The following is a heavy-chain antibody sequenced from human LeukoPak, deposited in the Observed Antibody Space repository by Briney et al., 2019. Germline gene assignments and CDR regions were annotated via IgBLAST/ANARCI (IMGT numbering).Heavy chain of an antibody. CDR1: GYSMRNGYF. CDR3: ARGTSGWYYFDY. V-gene: IGHV4-38-2*02. Sequence: PSETLSLTCSVSGYSMRNGYFWGWLRQTPGKGLEWIGSIYHSGSTYYNPSLKSRVTISVYTSKNQYSLNLSSVTAADTAVYYCARGTSGWYYFDYWGQGTLVTVSS. J-gene: IGHJ4*02. D-gene: IGHD6-19*01. CDR2: IYHSGST.